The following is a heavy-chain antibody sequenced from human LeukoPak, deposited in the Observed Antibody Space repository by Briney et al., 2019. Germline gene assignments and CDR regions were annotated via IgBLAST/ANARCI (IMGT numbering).Heavy chain of an antibody. Sequence: PSETLSLTXAVYGGSFSGYYWSWIRQPPGKGLEWIGEINHSGSTNYNPSLKSRVTISVDTSKNQFSLKLSSVTAADTAVYYCARGDYGDYTPFDLWGRGTLVTVSS. CDR3: ARGDYGDYTPFDL. CDR2: INHSGST. CDR1: GGSFSGYY. J-gene: IGHJ2*01. V-gene: IGHV4-34*01. D-gene: IGHD4-17*01.